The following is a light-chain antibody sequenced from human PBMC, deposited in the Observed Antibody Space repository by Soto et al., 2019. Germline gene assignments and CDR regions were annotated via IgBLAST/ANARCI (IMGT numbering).Light chain of an antibody. Sequence: EIVLTQSPATLSVSPGERVTLSCRASQSISTNLAWYQQKPGQAPRLLIYGPSTRATGVPARFSGSGSGTEFTLTISSLHYDDFAIYYCQQYTHWPVWTFGQGTRWIS. CDR3: QQYTHWPVWT. CDR2: GPS. CDR1: QSISTN. J-gene: IGKJ1*01. V-gene: IGKV3-15*01.